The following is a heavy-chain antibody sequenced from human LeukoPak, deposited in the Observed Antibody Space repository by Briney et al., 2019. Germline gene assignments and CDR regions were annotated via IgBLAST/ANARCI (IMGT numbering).Heavy chain of an antibody. CDR3: ARLSYGYYYYYIDV. J-gene: IGHJ6*03. Sequence: ASVKVSCKASGYTFASRDIIGVRQAPGQGLEFMGWMNPNTDNTDYTQKFQGRVTMTGDSSTSTAYMELTSLRSEDSAVYFCARLSYGYYYYYIDVWGKGTTVTVSS. CDR1: GYTFASRD. D-gene: IGHD3-16*01. CDR2: MNPNTDNT. V-gene: IGHV1-8*01.